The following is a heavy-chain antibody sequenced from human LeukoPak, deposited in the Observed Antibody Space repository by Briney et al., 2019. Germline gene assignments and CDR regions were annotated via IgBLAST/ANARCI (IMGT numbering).Heavy chain of an antibody. CDR1: GFTFSSYA. J-gene: IGHJ4*02. CDR3: AKALYCSSTSCYLNGGFDY. Sequence: PGGSLRLSCAASGFTFSSYAMRWVRQAPGKGLEWVSAISGSGGSTYYADSVKGRFTISRDNSKNTLYLQMNSLRAEDTAVYYCAKALYCSSTSCYLNGGFDYWGQGTLVTVSS. CDR2: ISGSGGST. D-gene: IGHD2-2*01. V-gene: IGHV3-23*01.